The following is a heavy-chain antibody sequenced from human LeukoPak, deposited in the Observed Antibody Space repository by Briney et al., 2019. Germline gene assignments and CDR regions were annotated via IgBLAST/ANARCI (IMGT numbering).Heavy chain of an antibody. J-gene: IGHJ3*02. CDR3: ARAERITIFGVVIQMGAFDI. D-gene: IGHD3-3*01. CDR2: IYHSGST. Sequence: PSETLSLACTVSVYSISSGYYRGWIRQPLGKGLEWIGSIYHSGSTYYNPCLKSRVTISVDTSKNQFSLKLSSVTAADTAVYYCARAERITIFGVVIQMGAFDIWGQGTMVTVSS. CDR1: VYSISSGYY. V-gene: IGHV4-38-2*02.